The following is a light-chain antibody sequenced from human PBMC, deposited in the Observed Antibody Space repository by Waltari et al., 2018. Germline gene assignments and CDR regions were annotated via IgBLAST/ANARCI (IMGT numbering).Light chain of an antibody. Sequence: AIQVTQSPSSLSASVGDRVTITCRASQDLDNWLAWYQQKPGKAPNLLIYGASVLESGVPSRFSGSGSRTDFTLTISSLQPEDFATYYCQQLHSYPRAFGGGTKVESK. CDR3: QQLHSYPRA. CDR1: QDLDNW. CDR2: GAS. J-gene: IGKJ4*01. V-gene: IGKV1-13*02.